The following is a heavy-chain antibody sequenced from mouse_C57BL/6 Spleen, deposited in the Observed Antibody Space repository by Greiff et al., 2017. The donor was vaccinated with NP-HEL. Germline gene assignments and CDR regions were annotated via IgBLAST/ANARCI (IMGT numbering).Heavy chain of an antibody. CDR1: GYTFTDYY. D-gene: IGHD2-14*01. CDR2: INPNNGGT. V-gene: IGHV1-26*01. Sequence: EVQLQQSGPELVKPGASVKISCKASGYTFTDYYMNWVKQSHGKSLEWIGDINPNNGGTSYNQKFKGKATLTVDKSSSTAYMELRSLTSEDSAGYYGARSPGYDGDYYAMDYWGQGTSVTVSS. J-gene: IGHJ4*01. CDR3: ARSPGYDGDYYAMDY.